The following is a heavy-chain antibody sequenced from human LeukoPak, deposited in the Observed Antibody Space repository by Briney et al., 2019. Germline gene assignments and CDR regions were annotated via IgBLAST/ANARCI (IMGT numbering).Heavy chain of an antibody. Sequence: KASETLSLTCSVSGGSISSNSFYWGWIRQPPGKGLEWIGYIYYSGSTYYNPSLKSRVTISVDTSKNQFSLKLSSVTAADTAVYYCARGFLVVVPAAIRADHPIDYWGQGTLVTVSS. CDR1: GGSISSNSFY. CDR3: ARGFLVVVPAAIRADHPIDY. CDR2: IYYSGST. J-gene: IGHJ4*02. V-gene: IGHV4-30-4*08. D-gene: IGHD2-2*02.